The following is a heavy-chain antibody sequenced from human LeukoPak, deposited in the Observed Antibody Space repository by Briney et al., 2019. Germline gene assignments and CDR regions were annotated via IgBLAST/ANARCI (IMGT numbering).Heavy chain of an antibody. CDR1: GFTFSSYA. Sequence: GGSLRLPCAASGFTFSSYAMSWVRQAPGKGLDWVSLISDSVGGTYYADSVKGRFTISRDNSKNTLYLQMNSLRAEDTAVYYCAKDGSFFYYYMDVWGKGTTVTVSS. CDR3: AKDGSFFYYYMDV. V-gene: IGHV3-23*01. J-gene: IGHJ6*03. CDR2: ISDSVGGT. D-gene: IGHD3-3*01.